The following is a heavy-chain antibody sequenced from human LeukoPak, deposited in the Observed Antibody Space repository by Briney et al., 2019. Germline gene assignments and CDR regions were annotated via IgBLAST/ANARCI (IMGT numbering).Heavy chain of an antibody. CDR2: ISSSSSTI. J-gene: IGHJ4*02. CDR1: GFTFSSYS. CDR3: ASGRLDYYDTSGPYY. V-gene: IGHV3-48*04. Sequence: GGSLRLSCAASGFTFSSYSMNWVRQAPGKGLEWVSYISSSSSTIYYADSVKGRFTISRDNAKNSLYLQMNSLRAEDTAVYYCASGRLDYYDTSGPYYWGQGALVTVSS. D-gene: IGHD3-22*01.